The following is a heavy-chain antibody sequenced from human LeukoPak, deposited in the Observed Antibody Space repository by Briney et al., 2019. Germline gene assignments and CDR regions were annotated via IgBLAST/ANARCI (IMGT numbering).Heavy chain of an antibody. Sequence: GGSLRLSCAASGFTFSSYAMSWVRQAPGKGLEWASAISGSGGSTYCADSVKGRFTISRDNSKNTLYLQMNSLRAEDTAVYYCAYVGSSGWRDYWGQGTLVTVSS. V-gene: IGHV3-23*01. CDR3: AYVGSSGWRDY. CDR1: GFTFSSYA. CDR2: ISGSGGST. J-gene: IGHJ4*02. D-gene: IGHD6-19*01.